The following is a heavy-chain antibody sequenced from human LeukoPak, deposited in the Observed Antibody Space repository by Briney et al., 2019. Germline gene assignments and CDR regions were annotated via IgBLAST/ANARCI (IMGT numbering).Heavy chain of an antibody. CDR2: IYTSGST. Sequence: TSETLSLTCTVSGRSISSYYWSWIRQPAGKGLEWIGRIYTSGSTNYNPSLKSRVTMSVDTSKNQFSLKLSSVTAADTAVYYCARDLYVWGSYHNDYWGQGILVTVSS. D-gene: IGHD3-16*01. J-gene: IGHJ4*02. V-gene: IGHV4-4*07. CDR1: GRSISSYY. CDR3: ARDLYVWGSYHNDY.